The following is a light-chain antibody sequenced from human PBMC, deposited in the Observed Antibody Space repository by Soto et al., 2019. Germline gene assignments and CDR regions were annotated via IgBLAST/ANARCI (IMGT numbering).Light chain of an antibody. CDR3: GAWDSSLSAWL. Sequence: QSVLTQPPSVSAAPGQKVTISCSGSSSNIGDNHVSWYQQFPGTAPKLLIYDNDNRPSGIPDRVSASKSGTSASLAITGLQPGDEADYYCGAWDSSLSAWLFGGGTQLTVL. J-gene: IGLJ3*02. V-gene: IGLV1-51*01. CDR1: SSNIGDNH. CDR2: DND.